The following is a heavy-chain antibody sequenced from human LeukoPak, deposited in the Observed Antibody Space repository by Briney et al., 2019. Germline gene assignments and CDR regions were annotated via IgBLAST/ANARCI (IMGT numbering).Heavy chain of an antibody. V-gene: IGHV3-21*04. Sequence: GGSLRLSCAASGFTFSSYSMNWVRQAPGKGLEWVSSISSSSSYIHYADSVKGRFTISRDNAKNSLYLQMNSLRAEDTAVYYCAKDITSLAAAGRGGGAFDIWGQGTMVTVSS. CDR1: GFTFSSYS. D-gene: IGHD6-13*01. J-gene: IGHJ3*02. CDR3: AKDITSLAAAGRGGGAFDI. CDR2: ISSSSSYI.